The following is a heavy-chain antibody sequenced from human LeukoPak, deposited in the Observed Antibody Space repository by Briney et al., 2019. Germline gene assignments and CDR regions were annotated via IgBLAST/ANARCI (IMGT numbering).Heavy chain of an antibody. CDR1: GFSFRGYA. V-gene: IGHV3-23*01. J-gene: IGHJ4*02. Sequence: GGSLRLSCATSGFSFRGYAMSWVRQAPGKGLEWVSATGGGGARTFYADSVKGRFTISRDSSNNTLYLQMNSLRADDTAVYFCAKVMTPYCSSASCLIFDFWGQGTQVTVSS. CDR3: AKVMTPYCSSASCLIFDF. D-gene: IGHD2-2*01. CDR2: TGGGGART.